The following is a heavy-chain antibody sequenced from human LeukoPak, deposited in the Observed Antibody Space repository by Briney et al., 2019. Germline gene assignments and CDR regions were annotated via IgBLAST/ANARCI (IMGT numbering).Heavy chain of an antibody. J-gene: IGHJ4*02. CDR3: AKDLLYYSGSGSPLEY. D-gene: IGHD3-10*01. CDR1: GGSISSYY. CDR2: IYYSGST. V-gene: IGHV4-59*12. Sequence: PSETLSLTCTVSGGSISSYYWSWIRQPPGKGLEWIGYIYYSGSTNYNPSLKSRVTISVDTSKNQLSLKLSSVTAADTAVYYCAKDLLYYSGSGSPLEYWGQGTLVTVSS.